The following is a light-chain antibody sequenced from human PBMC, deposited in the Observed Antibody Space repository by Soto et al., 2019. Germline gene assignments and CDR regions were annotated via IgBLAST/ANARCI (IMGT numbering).Light chain of an antibody. Sequence: QSVLTQPPSASGSPGQSVTISCTGTSSDVGGYNYVSWFQQHPGKAPKLIIHEVNQRPSGVPDRFSGSKSGNTASLTVSGLQPEDEADYYCSSYAGSNKSVFGTGTKVTVL. CDR2: EVN. CDR3: SSYAGSNKSV. CDR1: SSDVGGYNY. V-gene: IGLV2-8*01. J-gene: IGLJ1*01.